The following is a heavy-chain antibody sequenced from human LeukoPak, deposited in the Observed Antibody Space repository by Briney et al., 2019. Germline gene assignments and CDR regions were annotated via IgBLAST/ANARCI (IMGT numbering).Heavy chain of an antibody. D-gene: IGHD2-15*01. CDR3: AKGSSGYSKIFDY. J-gene: IGHJ4*02. V-gene: IGHV3-23*01. Sequence: GGSLRLSCAASRFTFSNYAMRWVRQAPGKGLEWVSGVSGSGGSTYYADSVKGRFTISRDNSKNTLYLQMNTLRAEDTAVYYCAKGSSGYSKIFDYWGQGTLVTVSS. CDR1: RFTFSNYA. CDR2: VSGSGGST.